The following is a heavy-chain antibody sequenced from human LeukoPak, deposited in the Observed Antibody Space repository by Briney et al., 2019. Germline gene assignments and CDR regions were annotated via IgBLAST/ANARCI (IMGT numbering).Heavy chain of an antibody. CDR3: AKDRKTGDCSGGSCYFYWYFDL. CDR2: TSGSGGST. D-gene: IGHD2-15*01. V-gene: IGHV3-23*01. CDR1: GFTFSSYA. J-gene: IGHJ2*01. Sequence: GSLRLSCAASGFTFSSYAMSWVRQAPGKGLEWVSATSGSGGSTYYADSVKGRFTISRDNSKDTLYLQMNSLRAEDTAVYYCAKDRKTGDCSGGSCYFYWYFDLWGRGTLVTVSS.